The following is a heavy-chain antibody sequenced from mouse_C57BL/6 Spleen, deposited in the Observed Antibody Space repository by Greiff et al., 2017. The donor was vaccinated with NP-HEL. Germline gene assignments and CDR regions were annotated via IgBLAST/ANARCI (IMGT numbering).Heavy chain of an antibody. CDR3: ARHYYGSSPPDY. D-gene: IGHD1-1*01. V-gene: IGHV5-17*01. CDR2: ISSGSSTI. Sequence: EVQLLESGGGLVKPGGSLKLSCAASGFTFSDYGMHWVRQAPEKGLEWVAYISSGSSTIYYADTVKGRFTISRDHAKHTLVLQMTSLRSEDTAMYYCARHYYGSSPPDYWGQGTTLTVSS. J-gene: IGHJ2*01. CDR1: GFTFSDYG.